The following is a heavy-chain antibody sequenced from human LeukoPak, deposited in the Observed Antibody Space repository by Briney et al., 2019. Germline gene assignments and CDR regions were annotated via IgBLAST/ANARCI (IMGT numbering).Heavy chain of an antibody. D-gene: IGHD3-16*01. V-gene: IGHV3-73*01. Sequence: GGSLRLSCTASGFTFSSYSMNWVRQAPGKGLEWVGRIRSKANSYATAYAASVKGRFTISRDDSKNTAYLQMNSLKTEDTAVYYCVMGDAFDIWGQGTMVTVSS. CDR2: IRSKANSYAT. J-gene: IGHJ3*02. CDR3: VMGDAFDI. CDR1: GFTFSSYS.